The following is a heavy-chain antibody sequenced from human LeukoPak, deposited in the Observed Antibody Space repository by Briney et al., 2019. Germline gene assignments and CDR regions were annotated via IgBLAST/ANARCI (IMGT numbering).Heavy chain of an antibody. CDR2: ISDDGSNK. V-gene: IGHV3-30*18. CDR1: GFIFSNSA. CDR3: AKDIEEWLVKGGGCFDY. J-gene: IGHJ4*02. Sequence: GRSLRLSCAAPGFIFSNSAMHWVRQAPGKGLGWVAVISDDGSNKYYADSVKGRFTISRDNSKNTLYLQMNSLRAEDTAVYYCAKDIEEWLVKGGGCFDYWGQGTLVTVSS. D-gene: IGHD6-19*01.